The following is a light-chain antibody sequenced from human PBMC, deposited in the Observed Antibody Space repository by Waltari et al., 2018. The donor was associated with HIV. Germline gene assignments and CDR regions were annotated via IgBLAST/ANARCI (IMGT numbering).Light chain of an antibody. V-gene: IGLV3-1*01. J-gene: IGLJ2*01. Sequence: SYDLTQAPSLSVSPGQAAKILCSGFNLSHNYVSWYQQKPGQSPLLLIFQDRKRPSGIPERFSGSSSGNTATLTISGTQSVDEADYFCQAWGNNTVVFGGGTKLTVL. CDR1: NLSHNY. CDR3: QAWGNNTVV. CDR2: QDR.